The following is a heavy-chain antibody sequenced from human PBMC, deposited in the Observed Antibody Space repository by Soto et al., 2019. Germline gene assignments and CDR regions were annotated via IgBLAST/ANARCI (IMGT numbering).Heavy chain of an antibody. V-gene: IGHV4-59*11. CDR2: IHHTGRT. Sequence: QVQLQESGPGLVKPSETLSLTCAVSGGSITSHFWTWIRQTPGTGLEFTGYIHHTGRTHYSPSLKSRVTISMDTSKNQFSLNLTSLTAADTAVYYCVRGWNVPGWFDPWGQGTLVTVSS. D-gene: IGHD3-10*02. CDR1: GGSITSHF. CDR3: VRGWNVPGWFDP. J-gene: IGHJ5*02.